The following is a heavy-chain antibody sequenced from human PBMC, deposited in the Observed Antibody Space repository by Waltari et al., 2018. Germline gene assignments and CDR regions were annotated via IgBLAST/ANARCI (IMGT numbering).Heavy chain of an antibody. D-gene: IGHD3-16*01. CDR2: INHNSGGT. V-gene: IGHV1-2*06. CDR1: GYTFTCYY. J-gene: IGHJ5*02. CDR3: ERVATLWGNWFDP. Sequence: QVQLVQSGAEVKKPGASVKVSCKASGYTFTCYYMHWVRQAPGQGLEWMGRINHNSGGTNYAQKFQGRVTMTRDTSISTAYMELSRLRSDATAVYYCERVATLWGNWFDPWGQGTLVTVSS.